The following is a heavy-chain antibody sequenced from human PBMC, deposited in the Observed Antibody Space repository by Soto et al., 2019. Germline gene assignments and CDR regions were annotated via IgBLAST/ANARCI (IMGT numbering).Heavy chain of an antibody. CDR3: ARGPPHYYGSGSSDWYFDY. V-gene: IGHV1-69*02. Sequence: GASVKVSCKASGGTFSSYTISWVRQAPGQGLEWMGRIIPILGIANYAQKFQGRVTITADKSTSTAYMELSSLRSEDTAVYYCARGPPHYYGSGSSDWYFDYWGQGTLVTVSS. CDR1: GGTFSSYT. CDR2: IIPILGIA. D-gene: IGHD3-10*01. J-gene: IGHJ4*02.